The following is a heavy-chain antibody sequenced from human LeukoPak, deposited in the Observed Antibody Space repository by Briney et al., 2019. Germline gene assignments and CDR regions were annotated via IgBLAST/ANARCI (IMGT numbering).Heavy chain of an antibody. Sequence: SSETLSLTCTVSGVSISSYYWSWLRQPPGKGLEWVGYIYYSGSTNYNPSLQSRGTISVDTSKTPFCLKLSSVPAADTAVYDCARDSTGDDAFDIWGQGTMVTVSS. CDR2: IYYSGST. D-gene: IGHD7-27*01. CDR3: ARDSTGDDAFDI. J-gene: IGHJ3*02. V-gene: IGHV4-59*01. CDR1: GVSISSYY.